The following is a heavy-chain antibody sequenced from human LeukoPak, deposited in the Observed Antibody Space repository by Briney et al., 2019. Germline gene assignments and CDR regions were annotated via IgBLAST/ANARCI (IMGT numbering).Heavy chain of an antibody. J-gene: IGHJ4*02. CDR3: AKDLAEYYYDGSGYYYLDF. D-gene: IGHD3-22*01. Sequence: PGGSLRLSCAASGFTFSSYAMSWVRQAPGKGLEWVSVISGSGGSTYYADSVKGRFTISRDNSKNTLYLQMNSLRAEGTAVYSCAKDLAEYYYDGSGYYYLDFWGQGTLVTVSS. CDR1: GFTFSSYA. V-gene: IGHV3-23*01. CDR2: ISGSGGST.